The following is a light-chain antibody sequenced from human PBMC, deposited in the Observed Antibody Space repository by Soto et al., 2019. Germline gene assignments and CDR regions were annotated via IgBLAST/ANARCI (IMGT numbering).Light chain of an antibody. CDR2: DAS. CDR1: QSVSSY. V-gene: IGKV3-11*01. Sequence: EIVLTQSPATLSLSPGERATLSCRASQSVSSYLAWYQQKPGQAPRLLIYDASNRATGIPARFSGSGSGTDFTLTISSLEPDDFAVYYCQQRSNWPPEITFGGGTKVEIK. CDR3: QQRSNWPPEIT. J-gene: IGKJ4*01.